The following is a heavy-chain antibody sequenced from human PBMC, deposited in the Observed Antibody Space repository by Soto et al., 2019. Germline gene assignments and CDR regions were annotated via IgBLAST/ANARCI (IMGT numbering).Heavy chain of an antibody. CDR3: ARVQLRSTGWYP. CDR2: INSDGSST. Sequence: PGGSLRLSCAASGFTFSSYWMHWVRQAPGKGLVWVSRINSDGSSTSYADPVEGRFTISRDNAKNMLYLQMNSLRADDTAIYYCARVQLRSTGWYPWGQGTLVTVSS. CDR1: GFTFSSYW. V-gene: IGHV3-74*01. D-gene: IGHD6-19*01. J-gene: IGHJ5*02.